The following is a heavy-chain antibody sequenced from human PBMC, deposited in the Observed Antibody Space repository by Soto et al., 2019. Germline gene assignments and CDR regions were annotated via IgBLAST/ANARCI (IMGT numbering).Heavy chain of an antibody. CDR3: ARTRGGGYSSGWYWG. D-gene: IGHD6-19*01. CDR2: INSDGSST. J-gene: IGHJ4*02. V-gene: IGHV3-74*01. CDR1: GFTFSSYW. Sequence: EVQLVESGGGLVQPGGSLRLSCAASGFTFSSYWMHWVRQAPGKGLMWVSRINSDGSSTSYADSVKGRFTISRDNAKNTLYLQMNSLRAEDTAVYYFARTRGGGYSSGWYWGWGQGTLVTVSS.